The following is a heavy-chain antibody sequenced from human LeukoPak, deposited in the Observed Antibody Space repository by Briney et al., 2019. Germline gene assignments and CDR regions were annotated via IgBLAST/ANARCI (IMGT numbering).Heavy chain of an antibody. CDR1: GYTLIELS. V-gene: IGHV1-24*01. CDR2: FDPEDGET. CDR3: APFLAPPHYYHVGNV. J-gene: IGHJ6*02. Sequence: GASVKVSCKVSGYTLIELSMHWVRQAPGKGLEWMGGFDPEDGETIYAQRFQGRVTMTEDTSTDTAYMELSSLRSEDTAVYYCAPFLAPPHYYHVGNVWGQEPTVTVSS. D-gene: IGHD3-3*02.